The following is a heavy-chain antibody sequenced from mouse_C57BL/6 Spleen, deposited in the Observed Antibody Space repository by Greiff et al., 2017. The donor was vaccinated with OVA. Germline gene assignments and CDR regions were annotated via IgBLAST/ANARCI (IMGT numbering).Heavy chain of an antibody. CDR3: ARDYYARDY. Sequence: QVQLQQSGAELARPGASVKLSCKASGYTFTSYTMHWVKQRPGQGLEWIGYINPSSGYTKYNQKFKGQATLTADKSSSTAYMQLSSITSEDSAVYYCARDYYARDYWGQGTSVTVSS. CDR1: GYTFTSYT. CDR2: INPSSGYT. J-gene: IGHJ4*01. V-gene: IGHV1-4*01.